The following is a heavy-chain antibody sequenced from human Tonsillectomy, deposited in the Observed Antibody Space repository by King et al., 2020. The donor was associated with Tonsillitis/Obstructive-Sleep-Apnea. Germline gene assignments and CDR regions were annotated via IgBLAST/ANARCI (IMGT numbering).Heavy chain of an antibody. CDR2: IYWDDDK. CDR1: GFSLSTSGVG. D-gene: IGHD4-17*01. CDR3: AHNRGQTTSGPFDY. Sequence: TLQESGPTLVKPPQTLTLTCTFSGFSLSTSGVGVGWIRQPPGKALEWLALIYWDDDKRYSPSLKSRLTITKDTSKNQVVLTMTNMDPVDTATYYCAHNRGQTTSGPFDYWGQGTLVTVSS. V-gene: IGHV2-5*02. J-gene: IGHJ4*02.